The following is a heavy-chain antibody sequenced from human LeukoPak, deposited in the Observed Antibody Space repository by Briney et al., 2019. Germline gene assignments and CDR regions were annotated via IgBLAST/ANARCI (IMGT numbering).Heavy chain of an antibody. CDR1: GFTFSNYW. Sequence: PGGSLRLSCATSGFTFSNYWMSWVRQAPGKGLECVANIKKDGSAEYYVDSVKGRFTISRDNAKNSLYLQMNSLRAEDTGVYYCVQVVTLGRWGQGTLVTVSS. CDR2: IKKDGSAE. V-gene: IGHV3-7*01. D-gene: IGHD2-21*02. CDR3: VQVVTLGR. J-gene: IGHJ4*02.